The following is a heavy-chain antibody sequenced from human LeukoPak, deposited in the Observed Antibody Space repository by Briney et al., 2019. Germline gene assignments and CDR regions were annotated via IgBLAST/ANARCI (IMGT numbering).Heavy chain of an antibody. J-gene: IGHJ6*03. D-gene: IGHD1/OR15-1a*01. CDR2: INHTGTT. CDR3: ARGAADRNNYYYYIDV. CDR1: GGSFNTYY. V-gene: IGHV4-34*01. Sequence: SETLSLTCAVYGGSFNTYYWNWIRQSPGKGLEWIGEINHTGTTNYNPSLKSRFTISVDTSKNQFSLKLTSVTAADTAVYYCARGAADRNNYYYYIDVWGKGTTVTVSS.